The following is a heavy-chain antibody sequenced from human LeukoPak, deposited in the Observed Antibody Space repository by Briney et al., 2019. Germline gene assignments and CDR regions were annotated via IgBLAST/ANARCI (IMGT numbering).Heavy chain of an antibody. Sequence: GGSLRLSCAASGFTFSSYAMYWVRQAPGKGLEWVSGIFGSGGSTPYADSVKGRFTISRDHSKNTVYLQMNSLRAEDTAVYYCAKTTTGDSSGRFPGWPVDYWGQGTLVTVSS. CDR3: AKTTTGDSSGRFPGWPVDY. J-gene: IGHJ4*02. CDR2: IFGSGGST. D-gene: IGHD6-19*01. CDR1: GFTFSSYA. V-gene: IGHV3-23*01.